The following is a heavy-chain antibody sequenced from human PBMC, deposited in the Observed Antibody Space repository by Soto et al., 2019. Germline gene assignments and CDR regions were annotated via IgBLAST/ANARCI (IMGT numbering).Heavy chain of an antibody. CDR2: IYYSGST. CDR1: GGSISSYY. J-gene: IGHJ4*02. Sequence: SETLSLTCTVSGGSISSYYWSWIRQPPGKGLEWIGYIYYSGSTNYNPSLKSRVTISVDTSKNQFSLKLSSVTAADTAVYYCARLSPGYCSGGSCHSLDYWGQGTLVTVSS. V-gene: IGHV4-59*08. CDR3: ARLSPGYCSGGSCHSLDY. D-gene: IGHD2-15*01.